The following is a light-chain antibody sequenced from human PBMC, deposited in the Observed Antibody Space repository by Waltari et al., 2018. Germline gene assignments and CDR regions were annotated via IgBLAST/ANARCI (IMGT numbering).Light chain of an antibody. CDR1: QSISSY. J-gene: IGKJ2*01. CDR3: QQSYSTPQT. CDR2: AAS. V-gene: IGKV1-39*01. Sequence: DIQMTQPPSSLSASVGDRVPITCRASQSISSYLNWYQQKPGKAPKLLIYAASSLQSGVPSRFSGSGSGTDFTLTISSLQPEDFATYYCQQSYSTPQTFGQGTKLEIK.